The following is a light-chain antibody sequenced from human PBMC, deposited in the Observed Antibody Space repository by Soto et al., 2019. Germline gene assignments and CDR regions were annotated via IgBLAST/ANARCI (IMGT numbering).Light chain of an antibody. CDR2: EVS. V-gene: IGLV2-14*02. CDR3: SSYTSSSTVV. Sequence: QSALTQPASVSGSPRQSITISCTGTSSDVGSYNFVSWYQQHPGKAPKLIINEVSNRPSGVSNRFSGSKSGNTASLTISGLQAEDEADYYCSSYTSSSTVVFGGGTKLTVL. J-gene: IGLJ2*01. CDR1: SSDVGSYNF.